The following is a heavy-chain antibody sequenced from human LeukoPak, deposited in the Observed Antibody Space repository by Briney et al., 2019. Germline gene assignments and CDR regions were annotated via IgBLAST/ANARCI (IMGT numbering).Heavy chain of an antibody. CDR3: ARNAGNSDVDY. D-gene: IGHD4-23*01. J-gene: IGHJ4*02. Sequence: SETLSLTCAVSGGSITSSNWWTWVRQPPGKGLEWIGEIYHSGSTNYNPSLKSRVTMSVDKSNNQFSLKLNSVTAADTAVYYCARNAGNSDVDYWGQGTLVTVSS. V-gene: IGHV4-4*02. CDR2: IYHSGST. CDR1: GGSITSSNW.